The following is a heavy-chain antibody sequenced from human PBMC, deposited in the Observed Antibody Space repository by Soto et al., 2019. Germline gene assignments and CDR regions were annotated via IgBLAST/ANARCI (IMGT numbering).Heavy chain of an antibody. CDR2: LDPSSTYI. D-gene: IGHD4-17*01. J-gene: IGHJ5*01. V-gene: IGHV3-21*02. Sequence: EVQLVESGGGQVKPGGSLRLSCAASGFTFSAYTMNWVRQAPGKGLEWVSSLDPSSTYIYYADSVKGRFTLSRDNAKNSLFLRLNSLRADDTALYYCVRGSYGDYDSWGQGTLVTVSS. CDR3: VRGSYGDYDS. CDR1: GFTFSAYT.